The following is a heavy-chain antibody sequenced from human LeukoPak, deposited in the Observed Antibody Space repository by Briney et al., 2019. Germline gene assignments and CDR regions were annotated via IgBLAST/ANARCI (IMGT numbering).Heavy chain of an antibody. CDR1: GFAFSSDW. V-gene: IGHV3-7*01. D-gene: IGHD3-22*01. J-gene: IGHJ4*02. Sequence: GGSLRLSCVASGFAFSSDWMTWVRQAPGKGLEWLANIKEDGSAEYYVDSVKGRFIISRDNAKNSLSLQMNSLRVEDTAVYFCARDHNDGYNFYWGQGAVVTVSS. CDR3: ARDHNDGYNFY. CDR2: IKEDGSAE.